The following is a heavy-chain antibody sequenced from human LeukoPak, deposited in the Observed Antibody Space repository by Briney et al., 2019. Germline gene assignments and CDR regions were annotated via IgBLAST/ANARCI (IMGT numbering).Heavy chain of an antibody. D-gene: IGHD2-2*01. J-gene: IGHJ4*02. CDR3: TTAYCSSTSCYRGIY. Sequence: GGSLRLSCAASGFTFSSYAMSWVRQAPGKGLEWVSAISGSGGSTYYADSVKGRFTISRDNSKNTLYLQMNSLKTEDTAVYYCTTAYCSSTSCYRGIYWGQGTLVTVSS. CDR1: GFTFSSYA. CDR2: ISGSGGST. V-gene: IGHV3-23*01.